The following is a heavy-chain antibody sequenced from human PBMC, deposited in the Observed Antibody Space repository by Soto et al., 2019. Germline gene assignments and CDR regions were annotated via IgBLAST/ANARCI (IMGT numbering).Heavy chain of an antibody. CDR2: IYYSGST. D-gene: IGHD6-13*01. Sequence: SETLSLTCTVSGGSISSGGYYWSWIRQHPGTGLEWIGYIYYSGSTYYNPSLKSQVTISVDTSKNQFSLKLSSVTAADTAVYYCARDFIAAAVTNYYYYGMDVWGQGTTVTVSS. CDR1: GGSISSGGYY. V-gene: IGHV4-31*01. CDR3: ARDFIAAAVTNYYYYGMDV. J-gene: IGHJ6*02.